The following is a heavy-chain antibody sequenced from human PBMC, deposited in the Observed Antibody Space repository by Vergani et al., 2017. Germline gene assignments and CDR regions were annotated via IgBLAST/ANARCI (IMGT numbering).Heavy chain of an antibody. CDR1: GFTFSDFG. V-gene: IGHV3-30*02. Sequence: QVHLLESGGGVVQSGGSLRLSCVASGFTFSDFGMHWVRQTPGEGLECVAFIRSDENHQYYGDSVKGRFTISRDNSKNTVYLQMTGLRVEDTAVYYCVKDDPSLDHWGQGTLVTVSS. CDR2: IRSDENHQ. J-gene: IGHJ4*02. CDR3: VKDDPSLDH.